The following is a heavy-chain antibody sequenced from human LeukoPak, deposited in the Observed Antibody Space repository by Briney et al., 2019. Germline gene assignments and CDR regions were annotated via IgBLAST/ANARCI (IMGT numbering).Heavy chain of an antibody. Sequence: GGSLRLSCAASGFTFSSYGMHWVRQAPGKGLEWVAVISYDGSNKYYADSVKGRFTISRDNSKNTLYLQMNSLRAEDTAVYYCASWVRGDSWYFDYWGQGTLVTVSS. CDR3: ASWVRGDSWYFDY. V-gene: IGHV3-30*03. J-gene: IGHJ4*02. D-gene: IGHD3-10*01. CDR1: GFTFSSYG. CDR2: ISYDGSNK.